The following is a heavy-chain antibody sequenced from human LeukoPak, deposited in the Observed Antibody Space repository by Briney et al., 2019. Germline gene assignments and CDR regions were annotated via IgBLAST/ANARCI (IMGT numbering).Heavy chain of an antibody. D-gene: IGHD3-10*01. CDR2: TYYRSKWYN. CDR3: ARGRASMVRGVIISNYWYFDL. J-gene: IGHJ2*01. CDR1: GDSASSNSAA. Sequence: SQTLSLTCAISGDSASSNSAAWNWIRQSPSRGLEWLGRTYYRSKWYNDYAVSVKSRITINPDTSKNQFSLQLNSVTPEDTAVYYCARGRASMVRGVIISNYWYFDLWGRGTLVTVSS. V-gene: IGHV6-1*01.